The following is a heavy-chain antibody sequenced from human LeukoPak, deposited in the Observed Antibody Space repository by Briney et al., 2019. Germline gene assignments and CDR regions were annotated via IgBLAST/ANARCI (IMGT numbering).Heavy chain of an antibody. CDR2: INSNSGDT. V-gene: IGHV1-2*02. J-gene: IGHJ6*02. CDR3: AGGTSVVVPAAIDYYYGMDV. CDR1: GYTFTDYY. D-gene: IGHD2-2*01. Sequence: GASVKVSCKASGYTFTDYYIHWVRQAPGQRLEWMGWINSNSGDTNYARKFQGRVTMTRDTSISTAYMELSRLRSDDTAVYYCAGGTSVVVPAAIDYYYGMDVWGQGTTVTVSS.